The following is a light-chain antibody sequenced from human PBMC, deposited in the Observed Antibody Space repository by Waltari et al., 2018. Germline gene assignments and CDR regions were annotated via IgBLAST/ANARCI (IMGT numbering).Light chain of an antibody. V-gene: IGKV1-27*01. CDR3: QQYYSYPRT. J-gene: IGKJ1*01. CDR2: AAS. CDR1: QGINNY. Sequence: EIQMTQSPSSLSASVGDRVTITCRASQGINNYLAWYQQKLGKVPKLLIYAASTLQAGVPSRFSASGSGTDFTLTISNLQPEDVATYYCQQYYSYPRTFGQGTKVEIK.